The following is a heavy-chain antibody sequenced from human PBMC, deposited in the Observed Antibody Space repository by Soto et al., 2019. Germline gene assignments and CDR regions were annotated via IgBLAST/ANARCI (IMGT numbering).Heavy chain of an antibody. CDR2: INHSGGT. CDR1: GWYFSGSI. Sequence: TLSLTRAVYGWYFSGSIRNWITKPPGNGLEWIVAINHSGGTKYNPSRKIRVTISVDTSKNQVSLKLSSVTAADKAVYYCAREIFGGMDVRGQGTTVT. CDR3: AREIFGGMDV. J-gene: IGHJ6*02. V-gene: IGHV4-34*01. D-gene: IGHD3-3*01.